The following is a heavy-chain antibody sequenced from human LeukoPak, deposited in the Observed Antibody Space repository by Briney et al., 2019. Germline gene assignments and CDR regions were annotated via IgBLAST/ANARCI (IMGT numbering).Heavy chain of an antibody. Sequence: GESLKISCEGSGYRFSDYWIAWVRQMPGKGLEWIGIMYPGDSKTKYSPSFQGQVTLSADRSIDTAYLQWSSLKASDTAMYYCARRTGYYDSSGYYGIIDYWGQGTLVTVSS. CDR1: GYRFSDYW. CDR2: MYPGDSKT. CDR3: ARRTGYYDSSGYYGIIDY. V-gene: IGHV5-51*01. D-gene: IGHD3-22*01. J-gene: IGHJ4*02.